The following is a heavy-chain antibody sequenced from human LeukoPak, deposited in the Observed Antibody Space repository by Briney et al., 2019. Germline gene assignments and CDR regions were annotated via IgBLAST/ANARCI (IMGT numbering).Heavy chain of an antibody. D-gene: IGHD3-9*01. CDR1: GFTLSSYA. V-gene: IGHV3-9*01. J-gene: IGHJ5*02. CDR2: ISWNSGSI. CDR3: AKDSNYDILTGHNWFDP. Sequence: GGSLRLSCAASGFTLSSYAMHWVRQAPGKGLEWVSGISWNSGSIGYADSVKGRFTISRDNAKNSLYLQMNSLRAEDTALYYCAKDSNYDILTGHNWFDPWGQGTLVTVSS.